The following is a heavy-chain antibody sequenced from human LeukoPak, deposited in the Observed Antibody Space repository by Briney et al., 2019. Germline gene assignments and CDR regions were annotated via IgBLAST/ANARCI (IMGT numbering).Heavy chain of an antibody. Sequence: GGSLRLSCAASGFTFSSYGMHWVRQAPGKGLEWVAVISYDGSNKYYADSVKGRFTISRDNSKNTLYLQMNSLRAEDTAVYYCAKDGTGYSSGWPHYWGQGTLVTVSS. CDR2: ISYDGSNK. CDR3: AKDGTGYSSGWPHY. D-gene: IGHD6-19*01. CDR1: GFTFSSYG. V-gene: IGHV3-30*18. J-gene: IGHJ4*02.